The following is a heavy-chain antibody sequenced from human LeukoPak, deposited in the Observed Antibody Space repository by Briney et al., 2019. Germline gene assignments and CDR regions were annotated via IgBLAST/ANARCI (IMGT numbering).Heavy chain of an antibody. CDR2: IYYSGST. J-gene: IGHJ4*02. Sequence: SETLSLTCTVSGGSISSGGYYWSWIRQHPGKGLEWIGYIYYSGSTYYNPSLKSRVTISVDTSKNQFSLKLSSVTAADTAVYYCARHSIGYYYDSIGPHFDYWGQGTLVTVSS. CDR1: GGSISSGGYY. V-gene: IGHV4-31*03. D-gene: IGHD3-22*01. CDR3: ARHSIGYYYDSIGPHFDY.